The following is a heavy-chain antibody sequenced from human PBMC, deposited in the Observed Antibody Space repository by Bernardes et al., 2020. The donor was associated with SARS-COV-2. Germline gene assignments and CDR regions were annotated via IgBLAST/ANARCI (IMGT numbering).Heavy chain of an antibody. CDR2: ISASGYSK. CDR1: GFTFSNYA. D-gene: IGHD3-22*01. Sequence: SLRLSCAASGFTFSNYAFNWVRQAPGRGLQWVSGISASGYSKYYADSVKGRFSISRDNSKNTLYLQMNGLGAEDTATYYCAKTHQDYYDSAGYPIDYWGQGTLVTISS. V-gene: IGHV3-23*01. J-gene: IGHJ4*02. CDR3: AKTHQDYYDSAGYPIDY.